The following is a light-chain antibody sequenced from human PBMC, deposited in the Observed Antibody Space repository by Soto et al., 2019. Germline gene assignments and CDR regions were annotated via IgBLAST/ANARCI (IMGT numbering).Light chain of an antibody. J-gene: IGLJ2*01. CDR2: LNSDGSH. CDR1: SGHSNYA. Sequence: QPVLTQSPSASASLGASVKLTCTLSSGHSNYAIAWHQQQSEKGPRYLMKLNSDGSHSKGDGIPDRFSGSSSGAERYLTISSQQSEDEDDYYCQTWGSGIVVFGGGTKVTVL. V-gene: IGLV4-69*01. CDR3: QTWGSGIVV.